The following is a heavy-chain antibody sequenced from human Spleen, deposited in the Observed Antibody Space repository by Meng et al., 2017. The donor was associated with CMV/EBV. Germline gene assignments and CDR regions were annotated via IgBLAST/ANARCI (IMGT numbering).Heavy chain of an antibody. CDR1: EFTFTSYY. V-gene: IGHV1-2*02. CDR3: ARDRAGHGDLGN. D-gene: IGHD4-17*01. Sequence: CNASEFTFTSYYLHWVRQAPGQGLEWMGWISPNSGDTKYAPKFQGRVTVTTDTSISTSYLEVRRLRSDDTAVYYCARDRAGHGDLGNWGQGTLGT. J-gene: IGHJ4*02. CDR2: ISPNSGDT.